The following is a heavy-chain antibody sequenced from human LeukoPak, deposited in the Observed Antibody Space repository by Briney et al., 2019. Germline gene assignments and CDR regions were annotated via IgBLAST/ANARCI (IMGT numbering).Heavy chain of an antibody. J-gene: IGHJ4*02. CDR3: AQGASDWGYYFDY. CDR1: GFTFSSYA. Sequence: GGSPRLSCAASGFTFSSYAMSWVRQAPGKGLEWVSAISGSGGSTYYADSVKGRFTISRDNSKSTLYLQMNSLRAEDTAVYYCAQGASDWGYYFDYWGQGTLVTVSS. CDR2: ISGSGGST. D-gene: IGHD7-27*01. V-gene: IGHV3-23*01.